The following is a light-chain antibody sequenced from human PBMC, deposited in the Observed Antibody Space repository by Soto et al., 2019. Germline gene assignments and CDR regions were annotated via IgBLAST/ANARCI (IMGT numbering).Light chain of an antibody. J-gene: IGLJ1*01. V-gene: IGLV2-8*01. CDR1: SSDGGGYNY. CDR3: SSYVGTNSYA. CDR2: EVY. Sequence: QSVLTQPPSASGSPGQSVTISCTGTSSDGGGYNYVSWYQQHPGKAPKLIIYEVYKRPSGVPDRFSGSKSGNTAALTVSGLQVEDEADYYCSSYVGTNSYAFGTGTKVTVL.